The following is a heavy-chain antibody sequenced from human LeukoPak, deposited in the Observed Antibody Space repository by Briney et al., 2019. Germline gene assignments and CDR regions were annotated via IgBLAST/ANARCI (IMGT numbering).Heavy chain of an antibody. V-gene: IGHV3-21*01. Sequence: PGGSLRLSCAASGFTFSSYNMNWVRQAPGKGLEWVSSISSSSSYIYYADSVKGRFTISRDNAKNSLYLQMNSLRAEDTAVYYCARDFGGSGYFDYWGQGTLVTVSS. CDR3: ARDFGGSGYFDY. D-gene: IGHD3-3*01. CDR2: ISSSSSYI. CDR1: GFTFSSYN. J-gene: IGHJ4*02.